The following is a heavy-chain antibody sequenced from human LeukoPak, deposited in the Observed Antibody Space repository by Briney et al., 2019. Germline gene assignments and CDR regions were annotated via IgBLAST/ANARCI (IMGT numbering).Heavy chain of an antibody. CDR2: IYSGGST. CDR3: ARDSGSFDLNFDY. CDR1: GFTFSSYA. V-gene: IGHV3-66*01. Sequence: GGSLRLSCAASGFTFSSYAMSWVRQAPGKGLEWVSVIYSGGSTYYADSVKGRFTISRDNSKNTLYLQMNSLRAEDTAVYYCARDSGSFDLNFDYWGQGTLVTVSS. D-gene: IGHD1-26*01. J-gene: IGHJ4*02.